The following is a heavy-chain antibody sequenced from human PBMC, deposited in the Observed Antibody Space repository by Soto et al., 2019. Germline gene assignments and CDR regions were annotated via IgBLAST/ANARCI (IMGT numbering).Heavy chain of an antibody. Sequence: SWISKTTGKGLEWIGEINHSGSTNYNPSLKSRVTISVDMSKNQFSLKLSSVTAADTAVYYCARVPTHDYIWGSYRFCDYWGQGTLGTVYS. D-gene: IGHD3-16*02. J-gene: IGHJ4*02. V-gene: IGHV4-34*01. CDR2: INHSGST. CDR3: ARVPTHDYIWGSYRFCDY.